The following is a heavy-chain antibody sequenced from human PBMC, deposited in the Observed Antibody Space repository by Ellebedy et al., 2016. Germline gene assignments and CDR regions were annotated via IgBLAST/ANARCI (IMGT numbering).Heavy chain of an antibody. CDR3: TRLNYGN. D-gene: IGHD3-16*01. V-gene: IGHV3-7*03. Sequence: GESLKISCAASGFTINPYWMTWVRQAPGKGLEWVANINQDGTETYYADSVKGRFTLSRDNAKSSFYLHMSSLRAEDTAVYYCTRLNYGNWGQGTLVTVSS. CDR2: INQDGTET. J-gene: IGHJ4*02. CDR1: GFTINPYW.